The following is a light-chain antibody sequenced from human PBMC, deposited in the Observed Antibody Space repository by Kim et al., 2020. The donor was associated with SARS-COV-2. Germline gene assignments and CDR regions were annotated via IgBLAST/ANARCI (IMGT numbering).Light chain of an antibody. Sequence: APRKTARITCGGNNIGSKRVHWYQQKPGQAPVLVIYYDSDRPSGIPERFSGSNSGNTATLTISRVEAGDEADYYCQVWDSSSYHPVFGGGTQLTVL. J-gene: IGLJ2*01. CDR2: YDS. V-gene: IGLV3-21*04. CDR1: NIGSKR. CDR3: QVWDSSSYHPV.